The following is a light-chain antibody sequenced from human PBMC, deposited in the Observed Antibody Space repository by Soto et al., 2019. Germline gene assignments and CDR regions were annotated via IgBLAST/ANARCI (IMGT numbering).Light chain of an antibody. J-gene: IGLJ1*01. CDR1: SSNIGGNS. CDR3: GSWDSSLSAYV. CDR2: DDN. Sequence: QSVLTQPPSVSAAPGQKVSISCSGSSSNIGGNSVSWYQQLPGTAHKLLIYDDNKRPSGIPDRFSGSKSGTSATLGITGFQTGDEADYYCGSWDSSLSAYVFGTGTKVHVX. V-gene: IGLV1-51*01.